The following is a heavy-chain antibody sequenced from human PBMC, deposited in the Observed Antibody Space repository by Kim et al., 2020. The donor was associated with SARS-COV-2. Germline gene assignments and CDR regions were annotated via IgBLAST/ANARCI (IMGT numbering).Heavy chain of an antibody. J-gene: IGHJ4*02. Sequence: ASVKVSCKVSGYTLTELSMHWVRQAPGKGLEWMGGFDPEDGETIYAQKFQGRVTMTEDTSTDTAYMELSSLRSEDTAVYYCATDQKRGHMVRGVIITGGFDYWGQGTLVTVSS. CDR2: FDPEDGET. CDR1: GYTLTELS. CDR3: ATDQKRGHMVRGVIITGGFDY. D-gene: IGHD3-10*01. V-gene: IGHV1-24*01.